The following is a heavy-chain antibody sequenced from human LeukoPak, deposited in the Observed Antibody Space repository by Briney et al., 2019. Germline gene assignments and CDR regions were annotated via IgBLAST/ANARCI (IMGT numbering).Heavy chain of an antibody. CDR2: IYYNGST. V-gene: IGHV4-59*08. J-gene: IGHJ3*02. CDR3: ARHRYYYDSSGYQDAFDI. Sequence: SETLSLTCAVSGGSLSSFYWSWIRQPPGKGLEWIGYIYYNGSTNYNPSLKSRVTISIDTSKNQFSLKLSSVTAADTAVYYCARHRYYYDSSGYQDAFDIWGQGTMVTVSS. CDR1: GGSLSSFY. D-gene: IGHD3-22*01.